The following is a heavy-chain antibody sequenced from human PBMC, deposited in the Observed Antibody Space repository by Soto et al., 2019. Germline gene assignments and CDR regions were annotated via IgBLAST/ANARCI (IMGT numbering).Heavy chain of an antibody. CDR3: AKAARTTTLYNFDF. Sequence: GGSLRLSCAASGFTFSNFGMNWVRRAPGKGLEWVSVISDSGTTTFHADSVKGRFTVSRDNSKNTLYLQMNSLRAEDTAVYYCAKAARTTTLYNFDFWGPGTRVTVSS. CDR2: ISDSGTTT. V-gene: IGHV3-23*01. J-gene: IGHJ4*02. CDR1: GFTFSNFG. D-gene: IGHD1-1*01.